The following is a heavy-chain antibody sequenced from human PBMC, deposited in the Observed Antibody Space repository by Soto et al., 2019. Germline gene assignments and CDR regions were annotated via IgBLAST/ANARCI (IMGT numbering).Heavy chain of an antibody. V-gene: IGHV1-2*02. J-gene: IGHJ3*02. CDR3: ARNTYSRRWVAFDM. Sequence: ASVKVSCKASGYTFTDYYIHWVRQAPGQGLEWMGWINPNSGGINYAQKFQGRVTVTRDTSVTTGYMELSRLRSDDTAVYYCARNTYSRRWVAFDMWGQGTKVTVSS. CDR1: GYTFTDYY. CDR2: INPNSGGI. D-gene: IGHD1-26*01.